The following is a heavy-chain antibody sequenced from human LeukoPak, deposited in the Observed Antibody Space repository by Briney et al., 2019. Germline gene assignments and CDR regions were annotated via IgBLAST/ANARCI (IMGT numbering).Heavy chain of an antibody. D-gene: IGHD5-12*01. CDR3: AKGGRATLDAFDI. CDR2: ISWNSGSI. CDR1: GFTFDDYA. Sequence: GGSLRLSCAASGFTFDDYAMHWVRQAPGKGLEWVSGISWNSGSIGYADSVKGRFTISRDNAKNSLYLQMNSLRAEDMALYYCAKGGRATLDAFDIWGQGTMVTVSS. V-gene: IGHV3-9*03. J-gene: IGHJ3*02.